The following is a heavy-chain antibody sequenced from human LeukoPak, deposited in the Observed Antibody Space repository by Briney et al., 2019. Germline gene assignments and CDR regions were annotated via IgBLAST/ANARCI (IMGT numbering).Heavy chain of an antibody. CDR3: ASASPPIENYYDSSGHSPFYYYYGMDV. CDR2: IDSDGRDT. CDR1: GFIFNRYW. V-gene: IGHV3-74*01. J-gene: IGHJ6*02. Sequence: GGSLRLSCAASGFIFNRYWMHWVRQVPGKGLVWGSCIDSDGRDTSYADFVKGRFTISRDNAKNTLYLQMNSLRVEDTAVYYCASASPPIENYYDSSGHSPFYYYYGMDVWGQGTTVAVSS. D-gene: IGHD3-22*01.